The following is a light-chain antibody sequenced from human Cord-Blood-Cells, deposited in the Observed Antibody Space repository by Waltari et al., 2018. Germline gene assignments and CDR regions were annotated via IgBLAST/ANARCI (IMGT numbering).Light chain of an antibody. CDR3: QQYDNLQFT. Sequence: DIQMTQSPSSLSASVGDRVTITCQASQDISNYLNWYQQKPGKAPKLLIYDASNLETGVPSRFSGSGSGKDFTFTISSLQPEDIATYYCQQYDNLQFTFGPGTKVDIK. V-gene: IGKV1-33*01. J-gene: IGKJ3*01. CDR1: QDISNY. CDR2: DAS.